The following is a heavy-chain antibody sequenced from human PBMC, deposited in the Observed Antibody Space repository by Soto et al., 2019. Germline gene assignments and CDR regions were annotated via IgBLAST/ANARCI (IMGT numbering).Heavy chain of an antibody. D-gene: IGHD6-19*01. CDR1: GYTFTSYA. V-gene: IGHV1-3*01. CDR2: INAGNGNT. CDR3: ARSGVAEYYYYYMDV. J-gene: IGHJ6*03. Sequence: ASVKVSCKASGYTFTSYAMHWVRQAPGQRLEWMGWINAGNGNTKYSQKFQGRVTITRDTSASTAYMELSSLRSEDTAVYYCARSGVAEYYYYYMDVWGKGTTVTVSS.